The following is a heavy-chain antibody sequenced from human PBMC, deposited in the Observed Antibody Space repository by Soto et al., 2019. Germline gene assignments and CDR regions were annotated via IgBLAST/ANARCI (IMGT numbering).Heavy chain of an antibody. Sequence: VGSLRLSCAASGFSFSTYWMHWVRQAPGKGLVWVSRIDSDGSSTNYADSVKGRFTISRDNAKDTLYLQMNSLRAEDTAVYYCTRSWSDQPFDYWGQGTLVTVSS. J-gene: IGHJ4*02. CDR1: GFSFSTYW. V-gene: IGHV3-74*01. CDR2: IDSDGSST. D-gene: IGHD3-3*01. CDR3: TRSWSDQPFDY.